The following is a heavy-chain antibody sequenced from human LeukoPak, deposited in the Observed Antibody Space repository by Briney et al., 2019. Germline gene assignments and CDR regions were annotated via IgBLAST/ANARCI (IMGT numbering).Heavy chain of an antibody. J-gene: IGHJ4*02. CDR1: AFTFSSYG. D-gene: IGHD3-16*01. V-gene: IGHV3-30*18. CDR2: ISYDGSDK. Sequence: PGRSLRLSCAASAFTFSSYGMHWVRQAPGKGLEWVALISYDGSDKYYADSVKGRFTISRDNSKSTLYLQMNSLRAEDTAVYYCAKDWGEYFDYVWGSFTSFDSWGQGTLVTVSS. CDR3: AKDWGEYFDYVWGSFTSFDS.